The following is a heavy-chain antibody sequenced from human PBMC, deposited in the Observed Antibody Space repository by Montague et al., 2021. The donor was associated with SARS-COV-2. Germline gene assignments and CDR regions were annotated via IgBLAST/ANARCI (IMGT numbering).Heavy chain of an antibody. D-gene: IGHD3-16*01. Sequence: TLSLTCAVSGGPITTGSYHWSWLRQHPGKGPDWIAYIHYSGTAHYSPTLQSRALISVDTSKNDFSLNLKSVTAADTAVYFCARQRPSMTFGGTVTGIFDVWGQGTLVIVSS. V-gene: IGHV4-31*11. J-gene: IGHJ4*02. CDR3: ARQRPSMTFGGTVTGIFDV. CDR2: IHYSGTA. CDR1: GGPITTGSYH.